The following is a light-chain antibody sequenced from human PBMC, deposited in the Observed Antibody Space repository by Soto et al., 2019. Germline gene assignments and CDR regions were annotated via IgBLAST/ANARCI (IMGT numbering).Light chain of an antibody. CDR1: SRDVGGYNY. V-gene: IGLV2-14*01. CDR2: EVS. Sequence: QSALTQPASVSGSPGQSITISCTGTSRDVGGYNYVSWHQQHTGKAPKVIITEVSNRPSGVSNRFSGSKSGNTASLTISGLPAEDEADYYCSSYISSSTFVVFGGGTKLTVL. CDR3: SSYISSSTFVV. J-gene: IGLJ2*01.